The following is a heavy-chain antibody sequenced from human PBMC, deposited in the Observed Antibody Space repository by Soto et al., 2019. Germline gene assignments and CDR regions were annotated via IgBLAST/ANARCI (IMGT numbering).Heavy chain of an antibody. CDR1: GFTFSTYG. Sequence: GSLRLSCAASGFTFSTYGMSWVRQAPGKGLEWVSAVSNSGGSTYYADSVKGRFTVSRDNSKNTLYLQMNSLRAEDTAVYYCAKNSGGHDYWGQGTLVTVSS. CDR3: AKNSGGHDY. D-gene: IGHD2-15*01. J-gene: IGHJ4*02. CDR2: VSNSGGST. V-gene: IGHV3-23*01.